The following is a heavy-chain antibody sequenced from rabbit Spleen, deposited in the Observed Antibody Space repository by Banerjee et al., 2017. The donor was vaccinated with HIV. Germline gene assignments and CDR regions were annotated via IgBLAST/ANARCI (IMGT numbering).Heavy chain of an antibody. CDR1: GFSFSSRYY. CDR3: VRDQAGDADYGPYYLNL. V-gene: IGHV1S40*01. J-gene: IGHJ4*01. CDR2: IYGGSSDST. D-gene: IGHD2-1*01. Sequence: QSLEESGGDLVKPGASLTLTCTASGFSFSSRYYMCWVRQAPGKGLEWIACIYGGSSDSTWYASWAKGRFTISSHNAQNTLYLQLSSLTAADTATYFCVRDQAGDADYGPYYLNLWGQGTLVTVS.